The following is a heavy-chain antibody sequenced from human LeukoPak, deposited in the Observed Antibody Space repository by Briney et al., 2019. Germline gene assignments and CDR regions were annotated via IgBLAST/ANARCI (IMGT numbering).Heavy chain of an antibody. CDR3: ARGISEYSSSEGDNY. CDR2: ISSSSSYI. CDR1: GFTFSNYS. Sequence: SGGSLRLSCAASGFTFSNYSMNWVRQAPGKGLEWVSSISSSSSYIYYADSVKGRFTISRDNAKNSLYLQMNSLRAEDTAVYYCARGISEYSSSEGDNYWGQGTLVTVSS. V-gene: IGHV3-21*01. D-gene: IGHD6-6*01. J-gene: IGHJ4*02.